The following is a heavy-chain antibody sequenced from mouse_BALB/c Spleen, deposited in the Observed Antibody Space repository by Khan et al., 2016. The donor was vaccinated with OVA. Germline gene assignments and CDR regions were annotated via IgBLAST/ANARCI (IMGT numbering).Heavy chain of an antibody. V-gene: IGHV14-3*02. CDR1: GFNIKDTH. D-gene: IGHD4-1*01. J-gene: IGHJ2*01. CDR3: APAGTGDYFDY. CDR2: IDPANDNS. Sequence: EVQLQESGAELVKPGASVKLSCTASGFNIKDTHMHWVKQRPEQGLEWIGRIDPANDNSKYDPRFQGKATITADTSSNKAYLHLSSLTSEDTAVYYCAPAGTGDYFDYWGQGTTLTVSS.